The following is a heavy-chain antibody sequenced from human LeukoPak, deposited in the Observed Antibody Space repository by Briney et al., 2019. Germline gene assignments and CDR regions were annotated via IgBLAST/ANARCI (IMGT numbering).Heavy chain of an antibody. Sequence: QTGGSLRLSCAASGFTFSSYGMHWVRQAPGKGLEWAAVISYDGSNKYYADSVKGRFTISRDNSKNTLYLQMNSLRAEDTAVYYCAKDGSSGDFDYWGQGTLVTVSS. V-gene: IGHV3-30*18. J-gene: IGHJ4*02. D-gene: IGHD6-25*01. CDR3: AKDGSSGDFDY. CDR2: ISYDGSNK. CDR1: GFTFSSYG.